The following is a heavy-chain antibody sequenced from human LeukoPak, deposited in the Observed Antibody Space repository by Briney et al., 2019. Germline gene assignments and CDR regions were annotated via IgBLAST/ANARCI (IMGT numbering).Heavy chain of an antibody. D-gene: IGHD4-17*01. CDR1: GFTFSNYG. CDR2: IRYDGNNK. J-gene: IGHJ4*02. V-gene: IGHV3-30*02. Sequence: GGSLRLSCGASGFTFSNYGMLWVRQAPGKGLDWVAFIRYDGNNKLYADSVKGRFTISRDNSKNTLYLHMNSLRAEDTAVYYCARYNDYGDYFDYWGQGTLVTVSS. CDR3: ARYNDYGDYFDY.